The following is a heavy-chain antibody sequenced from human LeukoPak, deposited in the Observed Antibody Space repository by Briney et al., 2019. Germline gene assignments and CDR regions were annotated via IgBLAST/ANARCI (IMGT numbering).Heavy chain of an antibody. J-gene: IGHJ4*02. CDR2: IIPILGIA. V-gene: IGHV1-69*04. Sequence: ASVEVSCKASGGTFSSYAIGWVRQAPGQGLEWMGRIIPILGIANYAQKFQGRVTITADKSTSTAYMELSSLRSEDTAVYYCARGFWSGYYYFDYWGQGTLVTVSS. CDR1: GGTFSSYA. D-gene: IGHD3-3*01. CDR3: ARGFWSGYYYFDY.